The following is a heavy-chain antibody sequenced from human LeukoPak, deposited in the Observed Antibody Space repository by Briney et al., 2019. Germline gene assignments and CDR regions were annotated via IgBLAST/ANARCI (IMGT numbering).Heavy chain of an antibody. V-gene: IGHV1-69*13. CDR2: IIPIFGTA. CDR3: ARAPGVTASGYYYYMDV. J-gene: IGHJ6*03. D-gene: IGHD7-27*01. CDR1: GGTFSSYA. Sequence: ASVKVSCKASGGTFSSYAISWVRQAPGQRLECMGGIIPIFGTANYAQKFQGRVTITADESTSTAYMELSSLRSEDTAVYYCARAPGVTASGYYYYMDVWGKGTTVTISS.